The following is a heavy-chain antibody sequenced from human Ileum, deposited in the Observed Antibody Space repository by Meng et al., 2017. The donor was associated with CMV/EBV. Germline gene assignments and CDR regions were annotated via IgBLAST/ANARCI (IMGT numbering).Heavy chain of an antibody. J-gene: IGHJ5*02. CDR2: IYYSGTT. CDR1: VASITTTTYS. V-gene: IGHV4-39*07. Sequence: QVLPQHARPCLGTPAAPLTPTCTVSVASITTTTYSGVWLPQPPGKGLEGIASIYYSGTTYYNPSLTSRVTISVDTSKNQFSLKVYSVTAADTAIYYCARSRREDWFDPWGQGTLVTVSS. CDR3: ARSRREDWFDP. D-gene: IGHD1-26*01.